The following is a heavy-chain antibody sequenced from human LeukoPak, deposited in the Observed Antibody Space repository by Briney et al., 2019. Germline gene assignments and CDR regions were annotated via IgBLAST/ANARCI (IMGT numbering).Heavy chain of an antibody. Sequence: SETLSLTCTVSDGSITGYYWSWIRQAPGTGLEWIGCIYYSGSTNYNPSLNSRVTISVDTSKNQFSVKLSSVTAADTAVYYCARLPDVSGWPFDYWGQGILVTVSS. CDR3: ARLPDVSGWPFDY. D-gene: IGHD6-19*01. CDR1: DGSITGYY. CDR2: IYYSGST. V-gene: IGHV4-59*01. J-gene: IGHJ4*02.